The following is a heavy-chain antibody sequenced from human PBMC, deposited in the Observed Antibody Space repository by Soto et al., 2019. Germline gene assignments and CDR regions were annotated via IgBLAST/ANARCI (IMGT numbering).Heavy chain of an antibody. D-gene: IGHD3-10*01. V-gene: IGHV1-18*01. Sequence: ASVKVSCKASGYTFTSYGISWVRQAPGQGLEWMGWISAYNGNTKNAQKLQGRVTMTTDTSTSTAYMELRSLRSDDTAVYYCAAPTSITMVRGYPYYYGMDVWGQGTTVTVSS. CDR1: GYTFTSYG. CDR2: ISAYNGNT. CDR3: AAPTSITMVRGYPYYYGMDV. J-gene: IGHJ6*02.